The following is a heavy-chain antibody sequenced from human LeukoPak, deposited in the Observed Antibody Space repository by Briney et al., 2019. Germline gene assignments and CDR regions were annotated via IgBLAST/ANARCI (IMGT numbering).Heavy chain of an antibody. D-gene: IGHD5-24*01. V-gene: IGHV4-39*07. Sequence: SETLSLTCTVSGGSVTRSNSYWAWIRQSPGKGLEWIGTISYSGDTYYSPSLKSRVTLSVDTSMTQFSLKFTAVTAADTAVYYCASERWGRRSFFDYWGQGILVTVSS. CDR1: GGSVTRSNSY. CDR3: ASERWGRRSFFDY. J-gene: IGHJ4*02. CDR2: ISYSGDT.